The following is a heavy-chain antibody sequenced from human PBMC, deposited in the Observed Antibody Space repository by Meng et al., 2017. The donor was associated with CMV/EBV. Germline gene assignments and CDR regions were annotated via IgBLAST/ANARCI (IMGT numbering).Heavy chain of an antibody. CDR3: ARDRTSGWNYGMDV. D-gene: IGHD6-19*01. CDR1: GFTFSSYA. J-gene: IGHJ6*02. Sequence: GESLRLSCAASGFTFSSYAMHWVRQAPGKGLEWVAVISYDGSNKYYADSVKGRFTISRDNSKNTLYLQMNSLRAEDTAVYYCARDRTSGWNYGMDVWGQGTTVTVSS. CDR2: ISYDGSNK. V-gene: IGHV3-30-3*01.